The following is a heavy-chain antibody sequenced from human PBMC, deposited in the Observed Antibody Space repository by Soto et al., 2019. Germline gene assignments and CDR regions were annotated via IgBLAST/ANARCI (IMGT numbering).Heavy chain of an antibody. J-gene: IGHJ3*01. V-gene: IGHV1-3*01. D-gene: IGHD4-4*01. CDR1: GYTFTSYT. CDR3: ARVQYRGDYIKQALDV. Sequence: QVPLVQSGAEVQRPGASVNISCKASGYTFTSYTVTWVRQAPGQRLEWMGWIHADNGYTKYSQKFHGRVTINRDTSARIVYMELSSLRSEDSAVYYCARVQYRGDYIKQALDVWGKGTMVTVSS. CDR2: IHADNGYT.